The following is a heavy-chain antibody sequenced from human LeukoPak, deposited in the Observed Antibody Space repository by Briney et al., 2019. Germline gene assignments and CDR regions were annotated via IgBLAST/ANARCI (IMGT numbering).Heavy chain of an antibody. CDR2: IYYSGST. D-gene: IGHD3-9*01. CDR3: ARAPDILTGYPFDY. J-gene: IGHJ4*02. Sequence: PSETLSLTCTVSGGSFSSSSYYWGWIRQRPGMGLEWIGYIYYSGSTNYNPSLKSRITISVGTSKNQFSLKLSSVTAADTAVYYCARAPDILTGYPFDYWGQGTLVTVSS. CDR1: GGSFSSSSYY. V-gene: IGHV4-61*01.